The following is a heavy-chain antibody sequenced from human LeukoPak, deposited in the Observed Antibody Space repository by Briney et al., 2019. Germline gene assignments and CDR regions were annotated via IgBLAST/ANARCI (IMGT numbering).Heavy chain of an antibody. D-gene: IGHD2-15*01. J-gene: IGHJ4*02. CDR3: ARGAPGSYCSGGSCPYLDY. Sequence: ASVKVSCKASGYTFTSYDINWVRQATGQGLEWMGWVNPNSGHTGYAQKFQGRVTMTRNPSITTAYMELSSLTSEDTAVYYCARGAPGSYCSGGSCPYLDYWGQGTLVSVSS. V-gene: IGHV1-8*01. CDR1: GYTFTSYD. CDR2: VNPNSGHT.